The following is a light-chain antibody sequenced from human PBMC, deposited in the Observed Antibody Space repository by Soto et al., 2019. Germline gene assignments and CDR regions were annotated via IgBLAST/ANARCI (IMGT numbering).Light chain of an antibody. CDR1: NGSIASTY. CDR3: QSYAGHSVV. V-gene: IGLV6-57*04. CDR2: EDN. Sequence: NFMLTQPHSVSESPGKTVTISCTRSNGSIASTYVQWYQQRPGSAPTTVIYEDNHRPSGVPDRFSGSIDSSSNSASLTISGLRTEDEADYFCQSYAGHSVVFDGGTKLTVL. J-gene: IGLJ2*01.